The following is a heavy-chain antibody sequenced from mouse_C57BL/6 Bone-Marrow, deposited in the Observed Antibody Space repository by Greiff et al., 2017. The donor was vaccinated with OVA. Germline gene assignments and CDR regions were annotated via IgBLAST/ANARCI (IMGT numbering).Heavy chain of an antibody. J-gene: IGHJ1*03. CDR2: IYPRSGNT. Sequence: QVQLKESGAELARPGASVKLSCKASGYTFTSYGISWVKQRTGQGLEWIGEIYPRSGNTYYNEKFKGNATLTADKSSSTAYMELRSLTSEDSAVYFCARGGVTTVVANWYFDVWGTGTTVTVSS. CDR3: ARGGVTTVVANWYFDV. D-gene: IGHD1-1*01. CDR1: GYTFTSYG. V-gene: IGHV1-81*01.